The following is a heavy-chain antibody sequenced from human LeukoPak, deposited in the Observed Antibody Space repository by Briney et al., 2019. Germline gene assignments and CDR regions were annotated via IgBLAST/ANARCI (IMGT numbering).Heavy chain of an antibody. V-gene: IGHV3-74*01. CDR1: GFTFSSYW. J-gene: IGHJ4*02. D-gene: IGHD3-10*01. CDR2: INSDGSST. Sequence: GGSLRLSCAASGFTFSSYWMHWVRQAPGKGLVWVSRINSDGSSTSYADSVKGRFTISRDNAKNTLYLQMNSPRAEDTAVYYCARAYGSGSYLEYYFDYWGQGTLVTVSS. CDR3: ARAYGSGSYLEYYFDY.